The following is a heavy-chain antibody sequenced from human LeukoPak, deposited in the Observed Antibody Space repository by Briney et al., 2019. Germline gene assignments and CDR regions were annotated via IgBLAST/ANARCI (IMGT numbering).Heavy chain of an antibody. J-gene: IGHJ4*02. CDR2: ISDSGGSS. CDR3: ADGSHGVYDY. V-gene: IGHV3-23*01. CDR1: GFTLRNYA. Sequence: PGGSLRLSCEASGFTLRNYAVTWARQVPGRGLEWVSSISDSGGSSHYGDSVKGRFSISRDKSKDTVYLQLNSLRAEDTAVYYRADGSHGVYDYWGQGTLVTVSS. D-gene: IGHD4-17*01.